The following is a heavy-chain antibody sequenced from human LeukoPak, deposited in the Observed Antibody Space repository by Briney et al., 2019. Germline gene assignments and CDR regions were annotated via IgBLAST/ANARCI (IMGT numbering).Heavy chain of an antibody. CDR1: GFTFSDYS. CDR3: ARVRRRGEFLLGLIDY. V-gene: IGHV3-21*01. D-gene: IGHD3-16*01. CDR2: ISHSSSYI. J-gene: IGHJ4*02. Sequence: PGGSLRLSCAASGFTFSDYSMNWVRQAPGRGLEWVSSISHSSSYIYYADSVKGRFTISRDNAKNSLYLQMNSLRAEDTAVYYCARVRRRGEFLLGLIDYWGQGTLVTVSS.